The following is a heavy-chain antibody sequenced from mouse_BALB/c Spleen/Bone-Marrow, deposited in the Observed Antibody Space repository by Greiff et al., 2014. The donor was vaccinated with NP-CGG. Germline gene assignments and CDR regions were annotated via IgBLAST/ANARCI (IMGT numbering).Heavy chain of an antibody. V-gene: IGHV1S56*01. CDR2: IYPGDGST. D-gene: IGHD2-2*01. CDR1: GYTFTSYY. CDR3: AICYGYDEFAY. Sequence: VNVVESGPELVKPGASVKMSCKASGYTFTSYYIHWVKQRPGQGLEWIGWIYPGDGSTKYNEKFKGKTTLTADKSSSTAYMLLSSLTSEDSAIYFCAICYGYDEFAYWGQGTLVTVSA. J-gene: IGHJ3*01.